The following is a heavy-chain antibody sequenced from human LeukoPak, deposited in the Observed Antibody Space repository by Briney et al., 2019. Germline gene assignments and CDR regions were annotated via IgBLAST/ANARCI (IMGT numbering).Heavy chain of an antibody. CDR1: GYTFTSYD. D-gene: IGHD4-17*01. J-gene: IGHJ5*02. V-gene: IGHV1-8*01. Sequence: ASVKVSCKASGYTFTSYDINWVRQATGQGLEWMGWMNPNSGNTGYAQKFQGRVTMTRNTSISTAYMELSSLRSEDTAVYYCARVGPIGVTTAVFTRFDPWGQGTLVTVSS. CDR2: MNPNSGNT. CDR3: ARVGPIGVTTAVFTRFDP.